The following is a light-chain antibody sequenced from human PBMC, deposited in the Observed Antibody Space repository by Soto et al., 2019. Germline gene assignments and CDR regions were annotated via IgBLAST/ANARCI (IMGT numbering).Light chain of an antibody. Sequence: EIGLTQYPGTLSLSPGERATLSCGASQSVSNNYLAWYQQKPGQAPRLLIYGASNRATGIPDRLSGSGSGTEFTLTISRLEPEDFAVYYCQQYGSSGTFGHGTKVDIK. CDR1: QSVSNNY. V-gene: IGKV3-20*01. CDR3: QQYGSSGT. CDR2: GAS. J-gene: IGKJ1*01.